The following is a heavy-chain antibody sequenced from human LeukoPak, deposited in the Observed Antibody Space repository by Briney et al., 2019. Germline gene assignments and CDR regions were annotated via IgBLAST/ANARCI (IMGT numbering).Heavy chain of an antibody. V-gene: IGHV3-11*04. CDR1: GFTYSDYF. CDR2: ISTDGDSV. Sequence: GGSLRLSCAASGFTYSDYFMTWIRQTPGKGLEWISYISTDGDSVYYADSVRGRFTISRDNAKNSLYLQMTFLRAEDTAVYYCVVGSSCCYTHGFYFDYWGQGALVTVSS. D-gene: IGHD3-22*01. J-gene: IGHJ4*02. CDR3: VVGSSCCYTHGFYFDY.